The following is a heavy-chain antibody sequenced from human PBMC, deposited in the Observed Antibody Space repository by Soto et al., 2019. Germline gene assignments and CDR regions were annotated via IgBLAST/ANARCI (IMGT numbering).Heavy chain of an antibody. CDR2: ISGPSDIT. D-gene: IGHD2-15*01. CDR1: GFTFSRYA. CDR3: APHVSCSGGSCQYDAFAI. Sequence: GGSLRLSCAASGFTFSRYAMSWVRQAPGKGLEWVSAISGPSDITSYADSVKGRFTISRDNSQNTLFLQMNSLRDEDSAAYYCAPHVSCSGGSCQYDAFAIRGQGTMVTVSS. V-gene: IGHV3-23*01. J-gene: IGHJ3*02.